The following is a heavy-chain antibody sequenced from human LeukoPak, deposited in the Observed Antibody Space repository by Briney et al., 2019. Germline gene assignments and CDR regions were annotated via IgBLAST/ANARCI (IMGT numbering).Heavy chain of an antibody. CDR2: ISGSGGST. CDR3: AYSSSWYGIYLDY. Sequence: GGSLRLSCAASGFTFSSYAMSWVRQAPGKGLEWVSAISGSGGSTYYADSVKGRFTISRDNSKNTLYLQMNSLRAEDTAVYYCAYSSSWYGIYLDYWGQGTLVTVSS. D-gene: IGHD6-13*01. J-gene: IGHJ4*02. V-gene: IGHV3-23*01. CDR1: GFTFSSYA.